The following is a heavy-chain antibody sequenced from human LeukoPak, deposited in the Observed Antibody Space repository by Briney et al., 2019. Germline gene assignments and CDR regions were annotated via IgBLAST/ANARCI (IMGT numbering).Heavy chain of an antibody. CDR1: GFNFDDYA. Sequence: SLRLSCAVSGFNFDDYAMHWVRQAPGRGLEWVSGINWKTGNGIYADSVKGRFTISRDNAKHSLYLQMSSLRAEDTALYYCTRRAARWQFDLWGRGTLLTVSS. V-gene: IGHV3-9*01. CDR2: INWKTGNG. CDR3: TRRAARWQFDL. D-gene: IGHD5-24*01. J-gene: IGHJ2*01.